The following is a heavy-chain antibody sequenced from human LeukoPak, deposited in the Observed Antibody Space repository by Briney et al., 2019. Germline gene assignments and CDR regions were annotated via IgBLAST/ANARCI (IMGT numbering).Heavy chain of an antibody. Sequence: SETLSLTCTVSGRSISSSSYYWAWIRQPPGKGLEWIGSIYYSGSTYYNPSLKSRVTISVDTSKNQSSLMLSSVTAADTAVYYCATAEHETFSYYYYYYMDVWGKGNTVTVSS. CDR2: IYYSGST. V-gene: IGHV4-39*07. J-gene: IGHJ6*03. CDR3: ATAEHETFSYYYYYYMDV. CDR1: GRSISSSSYY. D-gene: IGHD1-26*01.